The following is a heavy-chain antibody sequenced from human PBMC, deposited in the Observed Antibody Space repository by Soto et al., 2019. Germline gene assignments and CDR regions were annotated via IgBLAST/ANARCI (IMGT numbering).Heavy chain of an antibody. CDR2: INHSGST. CDR1: GGSFSVYY. J-gene: IGHJ4*02. D-gene: IGHD3-10*01. CDR3: ASGAPEYYGSGSRFDY. Sequence: QVQLQQWGAGLLKPSETLSLTCAVYGGSFSVYYWSWIRQPPGKGLEWIGEINHSGSTNYNPSLKSRVTISVDTSKNQFSLKLSSVTAADTAVYYCASGAPEYYGSGSRFDYWGQGTLVTVSS. V-gene: IGHV4-34*01.